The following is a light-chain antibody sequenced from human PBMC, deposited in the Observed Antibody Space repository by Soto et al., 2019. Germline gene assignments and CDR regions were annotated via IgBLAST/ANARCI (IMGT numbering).Light chain of an antibody. CDR1: SSNIGAGYD. CDR3: QSYDSSLSGYVV. V-gene: IGLV1-40*01. CDR2: GNS. J-gene: IGLJ2*01. Sequence: QPVLTQPPSVSEAPGQRVTISCTGSSSNIGAGYDVHWYQQLPGTAPKLLIYGNSNRPSGVPDRFSGSKSGTSASLAITGLQAEDEADYYCQSYDSSLSGYVVFGGGTELTVL.